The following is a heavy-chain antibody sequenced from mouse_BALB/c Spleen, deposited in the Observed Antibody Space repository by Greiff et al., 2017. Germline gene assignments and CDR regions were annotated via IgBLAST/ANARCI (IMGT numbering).Heavy chain of an antibody. V-gene: IGHV1-69*02. Sequence: QVQLQQSGPELEKPGASVKISCKASGYTFTDYWMHWVKQRPGQGLEWIGAIDTSDSYTSYNQKFKGKATLTVDESSSTAYMQLSSLTSEDSAVYYCARGGKYGNYWMDYWGQGTSVTVSS. J-gene: IGHJ4*01. CDR3: ARGGKYGNYWMDY. CDR1: GYTFTDYW. CDR2: IDTSDSYT. D-gene: IGHD2-1*01.